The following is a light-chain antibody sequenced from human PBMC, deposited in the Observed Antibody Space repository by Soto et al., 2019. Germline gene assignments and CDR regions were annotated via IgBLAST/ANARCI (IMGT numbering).Light chain of an antibody. CDR1: QSVSSTY. CDR3: QQYDSSRL. J-gene: IGKJ4*01. Sequence: EIVLTQSPGTLSLSPGERATLSCRASQSVSSTYLAWYHQKPGQAPRLLSYGASSRATGIPDRFSGSGAGTDFTLTISRLEPEDFAVYYCQQYDSSRLFGGGTKVEIK. CDR2: GAS. V-gene: IGKV3-20*01.